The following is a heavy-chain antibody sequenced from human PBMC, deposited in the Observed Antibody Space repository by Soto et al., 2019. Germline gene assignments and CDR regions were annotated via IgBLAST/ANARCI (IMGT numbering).Heavy chain of an antibody. CDR3: AKDPALRYFDWLHGAFDY. D-gene: IGHD3-9*01. CDR2: ISGSGGNT. J-gene: IGHJ4*02. Sequence: GGSLRLSCAASGFPFSSYAMSWVRQTPGKGLEWVSAISGSGGNTYYADSVKGRFTISRDNSKNTLYLQINSLRAEDTAVYYCAKDPALRYFDWLHGAFDYWGQGTLVTVSS. CDR1: GFPFSSYA. V-gene: IGHV3-23*01.